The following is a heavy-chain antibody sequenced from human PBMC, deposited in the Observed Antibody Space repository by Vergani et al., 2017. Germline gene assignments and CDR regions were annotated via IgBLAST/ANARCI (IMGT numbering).Heavy chain of an antibody. CDR1: GYTFTDYC. V-gene: IGHV1-69-2*01. Sequence: EVQLVQSGAEVKKPGATVKISCKVSGYTFTDYCMHWVQQAPGKGLEWMGLVDPEDGETIYAEKFQGRVTITADTSTDTAYMELSSLRSEDTAVYYCARDNPGDYGDYYDAFDIWGQGTMVTVSS. D-gene: IGHD4-17*01. CDR3: ARDNPGDYGDYYDAFDI. J-gene: IGHJ3*02. CDR2: VDPEDGET.